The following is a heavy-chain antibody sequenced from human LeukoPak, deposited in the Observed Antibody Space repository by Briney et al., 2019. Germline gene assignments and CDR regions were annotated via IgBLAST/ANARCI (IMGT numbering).Heavy chain of an antibody. J-gene: IGHJ6*02. Sequence: PGGSLRLSCAASGFTFSSYSMNWVRQAPGKGLEWVSSISTSSINIFYADSIKGRFTISRDNAKNSLYLQVNSLRAEDTAVYYCARGTVGDYYGMDVWGQGTTVTVSS. CDR1: GFTFSSYS. CDR2: ISTSSINI. D-gene: IGHD3-16*01. CDR3: ARGTVGDYYGMDV. V-gene: IGHV3-21*01.